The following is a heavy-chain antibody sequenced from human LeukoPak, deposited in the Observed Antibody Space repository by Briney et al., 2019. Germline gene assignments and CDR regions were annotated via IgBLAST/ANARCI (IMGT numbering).Heavy chain of an antibody. D-gene: IGHD3-22*01. CDR3: AKDKGAKSGYYSFYFDY. CDR2: ISYDGSDK. Sequence: GGSLRLSFAASGFTLSSYGMHWVRQAPGKGVEGGAVISYDGSDKYYADSVKGRFTISRDNSKNTLYLQMNSLRAEDTAVYYCAKDKGAKSGYYSFYFDYWGQGTLVTVSS. J-gene: IGHJ4*02. CDR1: GFTLSSYG. V-gene: IGHV3-30*18.